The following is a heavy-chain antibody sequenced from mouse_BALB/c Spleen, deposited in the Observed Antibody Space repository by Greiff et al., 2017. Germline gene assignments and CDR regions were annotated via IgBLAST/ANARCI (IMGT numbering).Heavy chain of an antibody. J-gene: IGHJ4*01. CDR1: GFTFSDFY. Sequence: EVKVVESGGGLVQPGGSLRLSCATSGFTFSDFYMEWVRQPPGKRLEWIAASRNKANDYTTEYSASVKGRFIVSRDTSQSILYLQMNALSDDDTAIYYCARDYYYAMDYWGQGTSVTVSS. V-gene: IGHV7-1*02. CDR3: ARDYYYAMDY. CDR2: SRNKANDYTT.